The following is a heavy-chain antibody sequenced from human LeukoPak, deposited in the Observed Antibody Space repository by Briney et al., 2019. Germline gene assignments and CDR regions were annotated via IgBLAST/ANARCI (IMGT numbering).Heavy chain of an antibody. J-gene: IGHJ4*02. D-gene: IGHD2-21*02. CDR2: ISGSGGST. Sequence: GGSLRLSCAASGFTFSSYAMSWVRQAPGKGLEWVSAISGSGGSTYYADSVKGRFTISRDNSKNTLYLQMNSLRAEDTAVYYCAKDRGAYCGGDCYSGFDYWGQGTLVTVSS. CDR3: AKDRGAYCGGDCYSGFDY. CDR1: GFTFSSYA. V-gene: IGHV3-23*01.